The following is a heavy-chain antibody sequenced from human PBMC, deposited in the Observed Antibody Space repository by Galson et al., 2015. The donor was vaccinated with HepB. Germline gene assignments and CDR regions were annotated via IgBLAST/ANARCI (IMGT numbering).Heavy chain of an antibody. D-gene: IGHD6-6*01. CDR3: AKYSSPSLYYFDY. Sequence: SLRLSCAASGFTFSSYAMSWVRQAPGKGLEWVSAISGSGGSTYYGDSVKGRFTISRDNSKNTLYLQMNSLRAEDTAVYYCAKYSSPSLYYFDYWGQGTLVTVSS. CDR2: ISGSGGST. CDR1: GFTFSSYA. V-gene: IGHV3-23*01. J-gene: IGHJ4*02.